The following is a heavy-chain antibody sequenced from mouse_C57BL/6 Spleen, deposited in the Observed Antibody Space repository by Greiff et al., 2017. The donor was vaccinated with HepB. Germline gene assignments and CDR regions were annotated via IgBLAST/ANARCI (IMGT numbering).Heavy chain of an antibody. D-gene: IGHD2-2*01. CDR3: AGGYGYDGDAMDY. Sequence: VQLQQSGAELVKPGASVKMSCKASGYTFTSYWITWVKQRPGQGLEWIGDIYPGSGSTNYNEKFKSKATPTVDTSSSTAYMQLSSLTSEDSAVYYCAGGYGYDGDAMDYWGQGTSVTVSS. V-gene: IGHV1-55*01. J-gene: IGHJ4*01. CDR2: IYPGSGST. CDR1: GYTFTSYW.